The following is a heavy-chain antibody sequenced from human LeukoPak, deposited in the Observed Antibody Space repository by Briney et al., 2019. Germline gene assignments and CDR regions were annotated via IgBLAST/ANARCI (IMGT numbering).Heavy chain of an antibody. J-gene: IGHJ5*02. CDR3: ARRGTRWLQTNVGGFDP. V-gene: IGHV4-39*01. D-gene: IGHD5-24*01. Sequence: SETLSPTCTVSGGSISSSSYYWGWIRQPPGKGLEWIGSIYYSGSTYYNPSLKSRVTISVDTSKNQFSLKLSSVTAADTAVYYCARRGTRWLQTNVGGFDPWGQGTLVTVSS. CDR1: GGSISSSSYY. CDR2: IYYSGST.